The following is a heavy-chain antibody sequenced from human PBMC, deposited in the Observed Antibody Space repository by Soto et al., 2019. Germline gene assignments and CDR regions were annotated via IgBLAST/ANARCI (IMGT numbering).Heavy chain of an antibody. J-gene: IGHJ4*02. CDR3: ARGDLDCSGGSWCLDY. Sequence: QVQLVQSGAEVKKPGSSVKVSCKASGGTFSSYAISWVRQAPGQGLEWMGGIIPIFGTANYAQKFQGRVTITADEFTSTAYMELSSLRSEDTAVYYCARGDLDCSGGSWCLDYWGQGTLVTVSS. CDR2: IIPIFGTA. V-gene: IGHV1-69*01. D-gene: IGHD2-15*01. CDR1: GGTFSSYA.